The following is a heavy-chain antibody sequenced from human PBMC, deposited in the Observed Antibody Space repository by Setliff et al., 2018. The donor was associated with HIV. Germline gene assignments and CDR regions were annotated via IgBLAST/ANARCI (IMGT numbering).Heavy chain of an antibody. D-gene: IGHD5-12*01. J-gene: IGHJ4*02. V-gene: IGHV4-4*07. CDR3: ARARGLQDSGYDYVLYYFDY. CDR1: GGSINTDY. CDR2: ISATGTI. Sequence: PSETLSLTCTVSGGSINTDYWSWIRQPAGKGLEFLGRISATGTINYNPSLRSRLTLSVDTPNNQFSLKLTSVTAADTAIYFCARARGLQDSGYDYVLYYFDYWGQGTLVTGSS.